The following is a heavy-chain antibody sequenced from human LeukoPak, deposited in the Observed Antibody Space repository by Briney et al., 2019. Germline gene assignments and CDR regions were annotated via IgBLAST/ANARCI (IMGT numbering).Heavy chain of an antibody. CDR1: GFTFSGAW. D-gene: IGHD5-18*01. V-gene: IGHV3-74*01. Sequence: GGSLRLSCAASGFTFSGAWMHWVRQDPGKGLVWVSLIKSDGSAIYADSVKGRFTISRDNAKSTVYLQMNSLRAEDTAVHYCANDLGWIQLNLGRGQGTLVTVSS. J-gene: IGHJ4*02. CDR3: ANDLGWIQLNLG. CDR2: IKSDGSA.